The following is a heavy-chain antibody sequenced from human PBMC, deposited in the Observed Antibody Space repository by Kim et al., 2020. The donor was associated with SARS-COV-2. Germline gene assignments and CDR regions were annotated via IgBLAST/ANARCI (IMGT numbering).Heavy chain of an antibody. CDR1: GFTFSSYA. D-gene: IGHD1-26*01. V-gene: IGHV3-23*01. CDR2: ISGSGGST. J-gene: IGHJ4*02. Sequence: GGSLRLSCAASGFTFSSYAMSWVRQAPGKGLEWVSAISGSGGSTYYADSVKGRFTISRDNSKNTLYLQMNSLRAEDTAVYYCAKKSARIVGATGDYWGQGTLVTVSS. CDR3: AKKSARIVGATGDY.